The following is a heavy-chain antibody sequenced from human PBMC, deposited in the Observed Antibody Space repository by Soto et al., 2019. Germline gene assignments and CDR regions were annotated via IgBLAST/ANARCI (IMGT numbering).Heavy chain of an antibody. D-gene: IGHD6-13*01. Sequence: PSETLSLTCAVSGVSISSHDWWTWVRQPPGKGLEWIGESHQSGNTNYNSSLESRVTISVDKSKNQFSLKLSSVTVADTAVYYCATRDNSRFYWGQGTLVTVSS. CDR2: SHQSGNT. CDR1: GVSISSHDW. CDR3: ATRDNSRFY. J-gene: IGHJ4*02. V-gene: IGHV4-4*02.